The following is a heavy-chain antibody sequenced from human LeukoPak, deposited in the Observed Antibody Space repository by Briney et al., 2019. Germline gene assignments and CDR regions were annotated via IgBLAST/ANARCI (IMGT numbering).Heavy chain of an antibody. CDR3: ARGGYCSSTSCYYFDY. D-gene: IGHD2-2*01. CDR2: INSDGSST. Sequence: GGSLRLSCAASGFTFSSYWMHWVRQAPGKGLVWVSRINSDGSSTGYADSVKGRFTISRDNAKNTLYLQMNSLRAEDTAVYYCARGGYCSSTSCYYFDYWGQGTLVTVSS. J-gene: IGHJ4*02. CDR1: GFTFSSYW. V-gene: IGHV3-74*01.